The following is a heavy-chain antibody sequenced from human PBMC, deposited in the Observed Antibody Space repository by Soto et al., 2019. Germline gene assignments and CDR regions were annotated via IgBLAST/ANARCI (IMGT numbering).Heavy chain of an antibody. CDR1: GGTFSSYA. CDR3: ARDLDYGDYTLASPNYYGMDV. D-gene: IGHD4-17*01. CDR2: INPIFGTA. Sequence: QVQLVQSGAEVQKPGSSVKVSCKASGGTFSSYAISWVRQAPGQGLEWMGGINPIFGTANYAQKFQGRVTITADESTSTAYMELSSLRSEDTAVYYCARDLDYGDYTLASPNYYGMDVWGQGTTVTVSS. J-gene: IGHJ6*02. V-gene: IGHV1-69*01.